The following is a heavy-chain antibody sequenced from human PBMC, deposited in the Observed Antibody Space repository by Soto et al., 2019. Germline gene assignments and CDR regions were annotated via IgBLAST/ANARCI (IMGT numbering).Heavy chain of an antibody. J-gene: IGHJ5*02. Sequence: QVQLVQSGAEVKKPGASVKVSCKASGYTFTSYGISWVRQAPGQGLEWMGWISAYNGNTNYAQKLKGRVTMTTDPSTSTAYRELRSLRSDDTAVYYCARAYYDFWSGFISRYWFDPWGQGTLVTVSS. D-gene: IGHD3-3*01. CDR2: ISAYNGNT. CDR3: ARAYYDFWSGFISRYWFDP. V-gene: IGHV1-18*01. CDR1: GYTFTSYG.